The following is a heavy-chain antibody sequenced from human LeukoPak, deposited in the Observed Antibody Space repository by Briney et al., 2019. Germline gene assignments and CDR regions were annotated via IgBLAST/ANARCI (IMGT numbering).Heavy chain of an antibody. CDR2: IIPIFGTA. CDR1: GGTFSSHA. D-gene: IGHD1-14*01. Sequence: SVKVSCKASGGTFSSHAFSWVRQAPGHGLEWMGGIIPIFGTANYAQKFRGRVTITRDTSESIAYMELSGLRSDDTAVYYCARVHPGYKSAFLRAFDMWGQGTMVIVSS. V-gene: IGHV1-69*05. J-gene: IGHJ3*02. CDR3: ARVHPGYKSAFLRAFDM.